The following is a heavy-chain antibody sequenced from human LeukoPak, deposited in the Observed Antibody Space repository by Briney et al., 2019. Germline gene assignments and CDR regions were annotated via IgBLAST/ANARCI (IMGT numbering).Heavy chain of an antibody. Sequence: GGSLRLSCAASGFTFSSYWMHWVRQAPGKGLVWVSRINTDGSSTSYADSVKGRFTISRDNAKNTLYLQMNSLRAEDTAVYYCARAYCSSTSCYSYYYYYMDVWGKGTTVTVSS. D-gene: IGHD2-2*01. CDR3: ARAYCSSTSCYSYYYYYMDV. CDR2: INTDGSST. V-gene: IGHV3-74*01. J-gene: IGHJ6*03. CDR1: GFTFSSYW.